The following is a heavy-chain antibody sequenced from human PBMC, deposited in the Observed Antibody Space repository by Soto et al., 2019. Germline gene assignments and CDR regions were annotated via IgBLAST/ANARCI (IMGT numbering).Heavy chain of an antibody. CDR2: IPYDGSDE. CDR1: GSAFRTYG. V-gene: IGHV3-30*18. Sequence: GGSLRLSCAASGSAFRTYGMHWVRQAPGKGLKRVALIPYDGSDEYYADSVKARFTISRDNSKNTLYLQINSLRAADTAVYYCAKVLPDDGWSGSPLVGMDVWRQGTTVTVAS. CDR3: AKVLPDDGWSGSPLVGMDV. D-gene: IGHD3-3*01. J-gene: IGHJ6*02.